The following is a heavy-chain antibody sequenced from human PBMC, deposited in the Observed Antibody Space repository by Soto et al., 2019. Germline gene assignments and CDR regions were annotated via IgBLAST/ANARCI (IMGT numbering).Heavy chain of an antibody. CDR1: GFTLSSYA. CDR3: ARGSAFRVAVTGTDWFDP. CDR2: ISGSGGTT. D-gene: IGHD6-19*01. V-gene: IGHV3-23*01. J-gene: IGHJ5*02. Sequence: EVQLLESGGDLVQPGGSLRLSCAASGFTLSSYAMTWVRQAPGKGLEWVSSISGSGGTTYYGDSVKGRFTVSRGNYKNTLDLQMDSLRAEGTAVYFCARGSAFRVAVTGTDWFDPWGQGTLVTVSS.